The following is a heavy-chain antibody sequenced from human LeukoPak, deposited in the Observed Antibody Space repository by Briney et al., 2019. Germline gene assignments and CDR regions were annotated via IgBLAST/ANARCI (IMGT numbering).Heavy chain of an antibody. J-gene: IGHJ4*02. CDR3: ARGFPSLDY. Sequence: GGSLRLSCAASGFTFSSYGMHWVRQAPGKGLEWVTYIRYDGSNKYYADSVKGRFTISRDNSKNTLYLQMNSLRPEDTAVYYCARGFPSLDYWGQGTLVTVSS. V-gene: IGHV3-30*02. CDR1: GFTFSSYG. D-gene: IGHD2-21*01. CDR2: IRYDGSNK.